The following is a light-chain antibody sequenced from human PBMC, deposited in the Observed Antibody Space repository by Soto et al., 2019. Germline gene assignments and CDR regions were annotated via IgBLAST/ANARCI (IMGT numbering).Light chain of an antibody. V-gene: IGKV3-11*01. J-gene: IGKJ5*01. CDR2: DAS. CDR1: QSVSSY. Sequence: IVFTQYPATLSLSPGERSTLSCMASQSVSSYLAWYQQKPGQAPRLLIYDASNRATGIPARFSGSGSGTDFTLTIARLEPEDFAVYYCQKYDGAPITFGLGTR. CDR3: QKYDGAPIT.